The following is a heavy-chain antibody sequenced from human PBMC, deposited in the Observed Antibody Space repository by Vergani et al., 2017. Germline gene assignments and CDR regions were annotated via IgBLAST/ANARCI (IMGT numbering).Heavy chain of an antibody. Sequence: EVQLLESGGGLVQPGGSLRLSCAASGFTFSSYAMSWVRQSPGKGLEWVSAISGSGGRTDYADSVKGRLTISRDNSKNTLYLQMNSLRADDTAVYYCARARFQEARYYFYGMDVWGQGTTVTVSS. D-gene: IGHD3-10*01. V-gene: IGHV3-23*01. CDR1: GFTFSSYA. CDR2: ISGSGGRT. J-gene: IGHJ6*02. CDR3: ARARFQEARYYFYGMDV.